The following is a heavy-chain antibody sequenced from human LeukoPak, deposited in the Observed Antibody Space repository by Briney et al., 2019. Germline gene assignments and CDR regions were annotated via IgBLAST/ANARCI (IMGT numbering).Heavy chain of an antibody. J-gene: IGHJ4*02. V-gene: IGHV3-9*01. Sequence: GRSLRLSCAASGFTFDDYAMHWVRQAPGKGLEWVSGISWNSGSIGYADSVKGRFTISRDNAKNSLYLEMNGLRVEDTAVYYCAMSGGYWGQGTLVTVSS. CDR1: GFTFDDYA. CDR2: ISWNSGSI. CDR3: AMSGGY.